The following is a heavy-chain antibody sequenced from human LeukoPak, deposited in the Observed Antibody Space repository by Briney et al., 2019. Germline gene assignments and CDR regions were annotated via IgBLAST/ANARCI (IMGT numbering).Heavy chain of an antibody. Sequence: GGSLRLSCAASGFTFSSYAMSWVRQAPGKGLEWVSAISGSGGSTYYADSVKGRFTISRGNSKNPLYLQMNSLRAEDTAVYYCASPRDYGGNSLDYWGQGTLVTVSS. CDR3: ASPRDYGGNSLDY. D-gene: IGHD4-23*01. J-gene: IGHJ4*02. V-gene: IGHV3-23*01. CDR1: GFTFSSYA. CDR2: ISGSGGST.